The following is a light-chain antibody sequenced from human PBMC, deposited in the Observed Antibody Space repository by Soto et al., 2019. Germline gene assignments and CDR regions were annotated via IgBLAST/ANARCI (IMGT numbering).Light chain of an antibody. CDR3: SSYAGSNNV. CDR2: EVS. V-gene: IGLV2-8*01. J-gene: IGLJ1*01. Sequence: QSALTQPPSASGSPGQSVTISCTGISSDVGGYNYVSWYQQHPGKAPKLMIYEVSKRPSGVPDRFSGSKSGNTASLTVSGLQAEDEADYYCSSYAGSNNVFGTGTKLTVL. CDR1: SSDVGGYNY.